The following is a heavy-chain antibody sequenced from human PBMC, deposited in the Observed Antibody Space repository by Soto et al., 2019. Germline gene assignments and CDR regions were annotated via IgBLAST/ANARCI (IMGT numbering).Heavy chain of an antibody. Sequence: EVQLVESGGALVQPGGSLRLSCATSGFTFTHYWMNWVRQAPGKGLEWVANINIDGTEKYYGDSVKGRFTISRDNAKNSLYLQMDSLSDEYMAVYYCAGNRGWEMIDYWGQGTLVTVSS. D-gene: IGHD6-19*01. CDR3: AGNRGWEMIDY. CDR2: INIDGTEK. CDR1: GFTFTHYW. J-gene: IGHJ4*02. V-gene: IGHV3-7*01.